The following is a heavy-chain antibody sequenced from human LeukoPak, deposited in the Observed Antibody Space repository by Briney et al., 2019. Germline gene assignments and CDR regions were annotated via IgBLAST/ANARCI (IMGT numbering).Heavy chain of an antibody. J-gene: IGHJ4*02. CDR2: INHSGST. CDR3: ARDGTRDGYNPFDY. V-gene: IGHV4-34*01. D-gene: IGHD5-24*01. CDR1: GGSFSGYY. Sequence: SETLSLTCAVDGGSFSGYYWSWIRQPPGKGLEWIGEINHSGSTNYNPSLKSRVTISVDTSKNQFSLKLSSVTAADTAVYYCARDGTRDGYNPFDYWGQGTLVTVSS.